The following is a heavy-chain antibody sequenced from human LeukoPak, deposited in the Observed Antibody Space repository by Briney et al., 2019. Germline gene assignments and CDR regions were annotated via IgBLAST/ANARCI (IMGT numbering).Heavy chain of an antibody. Sequence: GGSLRLSCAASGFTFSSFGMHWVRQAPGKGLEWVAFIRFDGTNKYYSDSVKGRFSVSRDNSKNTLFLQMNSLRPEDTALYYCAKGPVARVGSYYHYMDVWGKGTTVTVSS. CDR3: AKGPVARVGSYYHYMDV. V-gene: IGHV3-30*02. CDR1: GFTFSSFG. D-gene: IGHD4-23*01. J-gene: IGHJ6*03. CDR2: IRFDGTNK.